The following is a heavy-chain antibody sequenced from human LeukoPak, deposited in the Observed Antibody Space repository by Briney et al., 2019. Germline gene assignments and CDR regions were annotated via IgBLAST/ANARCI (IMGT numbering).Heavy chain of an antibody. J-gene: IGHJ6*02. CDR1: GYTFTGYY. CDR3: ARVCRGRYYCGMDV. D-gene: IGHD5-24*01. V-gene: IGHV1-2*02. CDR2: INPNSGGT. Sequence: ASVKVSCTASGYTFTGYYMHWVRQAPGQGLEWMGWINPNSGGTNYAQKFQGRVTMTRDTSISTAYMELSRLRSDDTAVYYCARVCRGRYYCGMDVWGQGTTVTVSS.